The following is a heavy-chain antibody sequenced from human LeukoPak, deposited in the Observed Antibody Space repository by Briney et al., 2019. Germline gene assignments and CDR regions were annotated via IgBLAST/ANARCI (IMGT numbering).Heavy chain of an antibody. CDR1: GGTFSSYA. CDR3: ARGAAGYCSSTSCYEGDYYYYYMDV. D-gene: IGHD2-2*01. V-gene: IGHV1-69*05. Sequence: ASVKLSCKASGGTFSSYAISWVRQAPGQGLEWMGGIIPIFGTANYAQKFQGRVTITTDESTSTAYMELSSLRSEDTAVYYCARGAAGYCSSTSCYEGDYYYYYMDVWGKGTTVTVSS. J-gene: IGHJ6*03. CDR2: IIPIFGTA.